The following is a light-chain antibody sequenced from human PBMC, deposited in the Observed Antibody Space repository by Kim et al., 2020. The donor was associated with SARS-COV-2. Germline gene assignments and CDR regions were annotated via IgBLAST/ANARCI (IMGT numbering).Light chain of an antibody. CDR2: GAS. J-gene: IGKJ1*01. V-gene: IGKV3-20*01. CDR3: QQYGSSPPWT. CDR1: QSVSSSY. Sequence: EIVLTQSPGTLSLSPGERATLSCRASQSVSSSYLAWYQQKPGQAPRLLIYGASSRSTGIPDRFSGSVSGTDFTLTISRLEPEDFAVYYCQQYGSSPPWTFGQGTKVDIK.